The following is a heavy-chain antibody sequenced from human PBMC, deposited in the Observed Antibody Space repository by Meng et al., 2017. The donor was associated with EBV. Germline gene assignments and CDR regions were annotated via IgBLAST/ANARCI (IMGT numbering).Heavy chain of an antibody. D-gene: IGHD3-22*01. J-gene: IGHJ4*02. Sequence: QGPLVQSGAEVKKPGASVKVSCKASGYTFTSYGISWVRQAPGQGLEWMGWISAYNGNTNYAQKLQGRVTMTTDTSTSTAYMELRSLRSDDTAVYYCARDGRLYDTPSPFDYWGQGTLVTVSS. V-gene: IGHV1-18*01. CDR1: GYTFTSYG. CDR3: ARDGRLYDTPSPFDY. CDR2: ISAYNGNT.